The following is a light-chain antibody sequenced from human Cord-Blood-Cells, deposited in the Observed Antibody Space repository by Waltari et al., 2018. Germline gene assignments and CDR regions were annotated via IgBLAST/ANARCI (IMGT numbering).Light chain of an antibody. Sequence: DIQITQSPSSLSASVGDRVTITCRASQSISSYLNWYQQKPGKAPKLLIYAASSLKSGVPSRFSGSGSGTDFTLTISSLQPEDFETYYGQQSYSTPLTFGGGTKVEIK. J-gene: IGKJ4*01. CDR3: QQSYSTPLT. CDR2: AAS. V-gene: IGKV1-39*01. CDR1: QSISSY.